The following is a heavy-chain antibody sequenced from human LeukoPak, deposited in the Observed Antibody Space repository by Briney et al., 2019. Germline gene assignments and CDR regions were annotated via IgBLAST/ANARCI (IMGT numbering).Heavy chain of an antibody. CDR1: GYTFTSYD. D-gene: IGHD3-10*01. CDR2: MNPNGGNT. CDR3: ARGLMVRGVIITVDYYYYMDV. J-gene: IGHJ6*03. Sequence: ASVKVSCKASGYTFTSYDINWVRQATGQGLEWMGWMNPNGGNTGYAQKFQGRVTITRNTSISTAYMELSSLRSEDTAAYYCARGLMVRGVIITVDYYYYMDVWGKGTTVTVSS. V-gene: IGHV1-8*03.